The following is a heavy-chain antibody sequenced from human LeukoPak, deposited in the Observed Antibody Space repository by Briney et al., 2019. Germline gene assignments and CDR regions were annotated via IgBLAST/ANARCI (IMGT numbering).Heavy chain of an antibody. V-gene: IGHV3-21*01. CDR2: IDSSSSYI. CDR3: AGALLWFGESYHFDY. D-gene: IGHD3-10*01. CDR1: GFTFTNYN. J-gene: IGHJ4*02. Sequence: GGSLRLSCAASGFTFTNYNMHWVRQAPGKGLEWVSSIDSSSSYIHYADSVKGRFTISRDNAKNSLYLQMNSLRVEDTAVYYCAGALLWFGESYHFDYWGQGTLVTVSS.